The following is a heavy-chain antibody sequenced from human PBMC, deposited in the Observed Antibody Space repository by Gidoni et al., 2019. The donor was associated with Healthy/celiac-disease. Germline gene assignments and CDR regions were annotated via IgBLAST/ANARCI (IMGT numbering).Heavy chain of an antibody. CDR2: INSDGSST. CDR1: GFTFSSHW. Sequence: EVQLVESGGGLVQPGGSLRLSCAASGFTFSSHWMHWVRQAPGKGLVWVSRINSDGSSTSYADSVKGRFTISRDNAKNTLYLQMNSLRAEDTAVYYCAKGDPYYYDSSGYLEGFDYWGQGTLVTVSS. J-gene: IGHJ4*02. D-gene: IGHD3-22*01. CDR3: AKGDPYYYDSSGYLEGFDY. V-gene: IGHV3-74*01.